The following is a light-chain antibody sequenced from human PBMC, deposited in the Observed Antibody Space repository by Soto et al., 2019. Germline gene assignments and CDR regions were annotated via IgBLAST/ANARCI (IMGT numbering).Light chain of an antibody. CDR1: QSVSSS. J-gene: IGKJ1*01. Sequence: EIVLTQSPGTLSLSPGERATLSCRTSQSVSSSLAWYQQKPGQAPSLLIYGASTRATGIPARFSGSGSETEFTLTISSLQSEDCAVYYCQQYKNWPWTFGQGTKVDIK. V-gene: IGKV3-15*01. CDR3: QQYKNWPWT. CDR2: GAS.